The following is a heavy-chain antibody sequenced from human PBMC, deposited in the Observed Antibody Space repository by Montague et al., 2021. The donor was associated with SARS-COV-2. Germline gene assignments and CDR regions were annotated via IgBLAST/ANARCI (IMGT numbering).Heavy chain of an antibody. J-gene: IGHJ4*02. CDR1: GGSISGRNLF. CDR3: ATQEDPSGWIPGPFDF. Sequence: SETLSLTCSVSGGSISGRNLFWGWIRQPPGKGLEWIGSIYYRGSTYYNPSLKSRAFISVDTSKNQLSLTLTSVIAADTAVYYCATQEDPSGWIPGPFDFWGQGTLLSVSS. CDR2: IYYRGST. D-gene: IGHD6-19*01. V-gene: IGHV4-39*01.